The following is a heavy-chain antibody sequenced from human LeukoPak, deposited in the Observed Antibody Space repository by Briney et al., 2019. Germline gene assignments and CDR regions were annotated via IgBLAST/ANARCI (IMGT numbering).Heavy chain of an antibody. CDR2: INPNSGGT. CDR3: ARVRPYSSGWNFDY. D-gene: IGHD6-19*01. J-gene: IGHJ4*02. CDR1: GYTFTGYY. V-gene: IGHV1-2*02. Sequence: ASVKVSCMASGYTFTGYYMHWVRQAPGQGLEWMGWINPNSGGTNYAPKFQGRVTMTRDTSISTVYMELSRLTSDDTALYYCARVRPYSSGWNFDYWGQGTLVTVSS.